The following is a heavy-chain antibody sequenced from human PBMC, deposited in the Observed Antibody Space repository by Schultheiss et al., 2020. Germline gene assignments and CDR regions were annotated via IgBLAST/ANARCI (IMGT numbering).Heavy chain of an antibody. D-gene: IGHD3-10*01. V-gene: IGHV1-2*02. J-gene: IGHJ4*02. CDR1: GYTFTSYY. CDR3: ARGSSGRGYTPIDY. Sequence: ASVKVSCKASGYTFTSYYMHWVRQAPGQGLEWMGWINPNSGGTNYAQKFQGRVTMTRDTSISTAYMELSRLRSDDTAVYYCARGSSGRGYTPIDYWGQGTLVTVYS. CDR2: INPNSGGT.